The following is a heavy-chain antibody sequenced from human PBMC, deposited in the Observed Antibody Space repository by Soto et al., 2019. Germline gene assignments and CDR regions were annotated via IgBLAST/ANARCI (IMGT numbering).Heavy chain of an antibody. J-gene: IGHJ4*02. Sequence: QVQLQESGPGLVKPSETLSLTCTVSGGSISSYYWSWNRQPPGKGLEWIGYIYYSGSTNYNPSLKSRVTISVDTSKNQFSLKLSSVTAADTAVYYCARQSVGPYGSGSYFDYWGQGTLVTVSS. V-gene: IGHV4-59*08. D-gene: IGHD3-10*01. CDR2: IYYSGST. CDR1: GGSISSYY. CDR3: ARQSVGPYGSGSYFDY.